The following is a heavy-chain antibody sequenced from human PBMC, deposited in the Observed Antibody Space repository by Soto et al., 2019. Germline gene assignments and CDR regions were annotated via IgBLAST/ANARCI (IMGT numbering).Heavy chain of an antibody. D-gene: IGHD2-15*01. CDR2: IDNDGTGS. J-gene: IGHJ3*01. CDR3: SRGGFHHGFDV. V-gene: IGHV3-74*01. CDR1: GFTFRSYW. Sequence: EVQLAESGGASVQPGGSLRISCAATGFTFRSYWMHWVRQAPGKGLVWVARIDNDGTGSIYADSVRGRFTISRDNAYNTVYLHMTRLRADDTVVYYCSRGGFHHGFDVWCQGAMVTVSS.